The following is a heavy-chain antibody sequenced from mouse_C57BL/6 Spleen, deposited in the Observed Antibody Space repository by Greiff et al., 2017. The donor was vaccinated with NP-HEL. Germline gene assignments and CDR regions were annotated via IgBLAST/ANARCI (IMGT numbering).Heavy chain of an antibody. D-gene: IGHD4-1*01. CDR1: GFTFTDYY. V-gene: IGHV7-3*01. CDR2: IRNKANGYTT. CDR3: ARYGAGTLAY. Sequence: EVHLVESGGGLVQPGGSLSLSCAASGFTFTDYYMSWVRQPPGKALEWLGFIRNKANGYTTEYSASVKGRFTISRDNSQSILYLQMNALRAEDSATYYCARYGAGTLAYWGQGTLVTVSA. J-gene: IGHJ3*01.